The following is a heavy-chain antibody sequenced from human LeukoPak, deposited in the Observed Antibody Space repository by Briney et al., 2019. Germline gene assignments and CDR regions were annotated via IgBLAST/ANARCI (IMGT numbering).Heavy chain of an antibody. Sequence: SETLSLTCTVSGGSISSYYWSWIRQPPGKGLEWIGEINHSGSTNYNPSLKSRVTISVDTSKNQFSLKLSSVTAADTAVYYCASTVTVYYYYGMDVWGQGTTVTVSS. CDR2: INHSGST. J-gene: IGHJ6*02. CDR1: GGSISSYY. V-gene: IGHV4-34*01. CDR3: ASTVTVYYYYGMDV. D-gene: IGHD4-11*01.